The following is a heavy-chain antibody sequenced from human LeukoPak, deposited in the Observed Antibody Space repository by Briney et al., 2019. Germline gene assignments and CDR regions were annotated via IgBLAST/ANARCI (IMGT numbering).Heavy chain of an antibody. J-gene: IGHJ4*02. D-gene: IGHD6-13*01. CDR3: ARTNGIATTGSGVGNDL. Sequence: GGSLRLSCAASGFTFTSYAMNWVRQAPGKGLEWIPYISTSSNTIFYADSVKGRFTISRDNANNSLYLQMSSLGAQDTGVYYCARTNGIATTGSGVGNDLWGQGTLVTVSS. CDR2: ISTSSNTI. CDR1: GFTFTSYA. V-gene: IGHV3-48*01.